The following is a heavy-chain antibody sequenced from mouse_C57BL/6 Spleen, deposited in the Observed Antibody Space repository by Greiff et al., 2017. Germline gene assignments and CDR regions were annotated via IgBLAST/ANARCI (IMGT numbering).Heavy chain of an antibody. CDR1: GYTFTSYW. D-gene: IGHD3-3*01. J-gene: IGHJ3*01. CDR3: ARRGPGFAY. CDR2: IYPSASET. Sequence: QVQLQQPGAELVRPGSSVKLSCKASGYTFTSYWMDWVQQRPGQGLEWIGNIYPSASETHYNQKFKDKATLTEDKSSSTAYMQLSSVTSEDSAVYYCARRGPGFAYWGQGTLVTVSA. V-gene: IGHV1-61*01.